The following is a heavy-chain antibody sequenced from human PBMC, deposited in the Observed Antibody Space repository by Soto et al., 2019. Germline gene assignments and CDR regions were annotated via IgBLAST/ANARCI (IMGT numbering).Heavy chain of an antibody. CDR3: ASDRVATMGPTRTDFDY. CDR1: GFTFSSYG. J-gene: IGHJ4*02. D-gene: IGHD5-12*01. V-gene: IGHV3-33*01. CDR2: IWYDGSNK. Sequence: PGGSLRLSCAASGFTFSSYGMHWVRQAPGKGLEWVAVIWYDGSNKYYADSVKGRFTISRDNSKNTLYLQMNSLRAEDTAVYYCASDRVATMGPTRTDFDYWGQGTLVTVSS.